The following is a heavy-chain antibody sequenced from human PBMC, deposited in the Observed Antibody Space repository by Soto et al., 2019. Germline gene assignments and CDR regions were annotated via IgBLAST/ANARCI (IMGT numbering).Heavy chain of an antibody. CDR1: GFTFSSYA. D-gene: IGHD2-15*01. CDR2: ISDSGSST. Sequence: EVQLLESGGGLVQPGGSLRLSCAGSGFTFSSYAMNWVRQAPGKGLEWGSGISDSGSSTYYADSVKGRFTISRDYSKNTLYLQMNSLRAEDTAVYYCAKGRTERGCAPCPFDYWGQGILVSVSS. J-gene: IGHJ4*02. V-gene: IGHV3-23*01. CDR3: AKGRTERGCAPCPFDY.